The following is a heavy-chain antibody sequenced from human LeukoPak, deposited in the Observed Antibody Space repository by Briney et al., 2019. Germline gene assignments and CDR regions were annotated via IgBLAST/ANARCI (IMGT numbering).Heavy chain of an antibody. CDR2: IYYFGTT. J-gene: IGHJ4*02. Sequence: SETLSLTCTVSGGSIIDSSYYWGWIRQPPGKGLGWIGNIYYFGTTLHNPSLKSRVTMSVDTSKNQFSLKLSSVTAADTAVYYCARDSHAWYGQYYFDFWGQGALVTVSS. CDR3: ARDSHAWYGQYYFDF. CDR1: GGSIIDSSYY. V-gene: IGHV4-39*07. D-gene: IGHD6-13*01.